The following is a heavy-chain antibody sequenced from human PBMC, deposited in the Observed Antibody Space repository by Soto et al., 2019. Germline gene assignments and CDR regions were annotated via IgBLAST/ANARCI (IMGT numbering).Heavy chain of an antibody. V-gene: IGHV3-21*01. CDR2: ISSSSSYI. CDR1: GFTFSSYS. Sequence: GGSLRLSCAASGFTFSSYSMNWVRQAPGKGLEWVSSISSSSSYIYYADSVKGRFTISRDNAKNSLYLQMNSLRAEDTAVYYCARESLPIASPPAHYGDYPHWGQGTLVTVSS. J-gene: IGHJ4*02. CDR3: ARESLPIASPPAHYGDYPH. D-gene: IGHD4-17*01.